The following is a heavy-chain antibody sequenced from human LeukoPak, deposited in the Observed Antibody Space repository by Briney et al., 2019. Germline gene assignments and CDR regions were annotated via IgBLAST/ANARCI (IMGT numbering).Heavy chain of an antibody. CDR1: GGSFSGYY. D-gene: IGHD6-13*01. CDR3: ASTSDYSSSWIDFDY. CDR2: INHSGST. J-gene: IGHJ4*02. V-gene: IGHV4-34*01. Sequence: SETLSLTCAVYGGSFSGYYWSWIRQPPGKGLEWIGEINHSGSTNYNPSLKSRVTISVDTSKNQFSLKLSSVTAADTAVYYCASTSDYSSSWIDFDYWGQGTLVTVSS.